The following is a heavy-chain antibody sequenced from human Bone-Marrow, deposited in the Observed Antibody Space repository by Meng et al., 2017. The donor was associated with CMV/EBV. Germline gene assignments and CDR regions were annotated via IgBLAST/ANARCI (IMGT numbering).Heavy chain of an antibody. CDR2: MNPNSGNT. V-gene: IGHV1-8*03. J-gene: IGHJ6*02. CDR1: GYTFTSYD. D-gene: IGHD3-3*01. CDR3: ARSHARFLDRLNYYYYYYGMDV. Sequence: ASVKVSCKASGYTFTSYDINWVRQATGQGLEWMGWMNPNSGNTGYAQKFQGRVTTTRNTSISTAYMELSSLRSEDTAVYYCARSHARFLDRLNYYYYYYGMDVWGQGTTVTVSS.